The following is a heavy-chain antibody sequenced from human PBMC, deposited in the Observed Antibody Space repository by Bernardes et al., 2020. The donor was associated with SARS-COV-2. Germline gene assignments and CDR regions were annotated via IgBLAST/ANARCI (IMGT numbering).Heavy chain of an antibody. CDR3: VRSVFRSVDF. J-gene: IGHJ4*02. D-gene: IGHD3-10*01. CDR1: GFTFTGHW. CDR2: TNPDGSNV. V-gene: IGHV3-7*01. Sequence: VGSLRLSCAASGFTFTGHWMSWVRQAPGPGLAWVATTNPDGSNVDYVASVRGRFTISRDNAKSLLFLQMNSLGVDDTAVYYCVRSVFRSVDFWGQGTLVTVSS.